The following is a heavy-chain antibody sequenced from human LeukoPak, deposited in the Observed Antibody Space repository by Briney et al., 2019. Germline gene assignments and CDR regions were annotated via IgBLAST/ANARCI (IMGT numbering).Heavy chain of an antibody. CDR1: GGSFSGYY. Sequence: PSETLSLTCAVYGGSFSGYYWSWIRQPPGKGLEWIGEINHSGSTNYNPSLKSRVTISVDTSKNQFSLKLSSVTAADTAVYYCARRDYYDSSETPHDYWGQGTLVTVSS. J-gene: IGHJ4*02. D-gene: IGHD3-22*01. CDR2: INHSGST. V-gene: IGHV4-34*01. CDR3: ARRDYYDSSETPHDY.